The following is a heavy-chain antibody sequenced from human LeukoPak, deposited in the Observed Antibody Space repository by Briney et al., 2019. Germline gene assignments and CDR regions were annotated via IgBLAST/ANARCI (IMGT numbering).Heavy chain of an antibody. CDR2: MFHSGST. D-gene: IGHD1-26*01. CDR3: ATDYVAATRDQAFQR. V-gene: IGHV4-38-2*02. Sequence: SETLSLTCTVSAFSVSNFYYWAWIRQPPGKGLEWIGTMFHSGSTYYNPSLKSRVTISLDTSKTQFSLKLTSVTAADTAGYYCATDYVAATRDQAFQRWGQGTLVTVSS. J-gene: IGHJ1*01. CDR1: AFSVSNFYY.